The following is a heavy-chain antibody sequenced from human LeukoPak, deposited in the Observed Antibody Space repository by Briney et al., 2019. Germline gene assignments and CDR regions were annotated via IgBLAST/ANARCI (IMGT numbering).Heavy chain of an antibody. D-gene: IGHD5-18*01. CDR3: AGYGRGRLYYFDY. J-gene: IGHJ4*02. Sequence: SETLSLTCTVSGYSISSGYYWGWIRQPPGKGLEWIGSIYHSGSTYYNPSLKSRVTISVDTSKNQFSLKLSSVTAADTAVYYCAGYGRGRLYYFDYWGQGTLVTVSS. CDR2: IYHSGST. V-gene: IGHV4-38-2*02. CDR1: GYSISSGYY.